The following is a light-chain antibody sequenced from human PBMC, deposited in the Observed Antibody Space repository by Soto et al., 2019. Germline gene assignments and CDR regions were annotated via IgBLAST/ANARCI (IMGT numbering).Light chain of an antibody. Sequence: EIVLTQYPGTLSLSPGERATLSCRASQSVSSNYLSWYQKKPGQAPRLLIYGASSRATGIPGRFSGSGSGTDFTLTISRLEPEDFAVYYCQQYGRSPFTFGPGTKVDIK. CDR1: QSVSSNY. CDR2: GAS. V-gene: IGKV3-20*01. CDR3: QQYGRSPFT. J-gene: IGKJ3*01.